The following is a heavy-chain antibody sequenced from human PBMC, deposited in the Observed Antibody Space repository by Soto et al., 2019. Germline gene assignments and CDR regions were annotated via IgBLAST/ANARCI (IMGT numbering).Heavy chain of an antibody. Sequence: VASVKVSCKVSGYTLTELSMHWVRQAPGKGLEWVGGFDPEDGETIYAQKFQGRVTMTEDTSTDTAYMELSSLRSEDTAVYYCATLGIAAQDYWGQGTLVTVSS. D-gene: IGHD6-13*01. J-gene: IGHJ4*02. CDR2: FDPEDGET. V-gene: IGHV1-24*01. CDR1: GYTLTELS. CDR3: ATLGIAAQDY.